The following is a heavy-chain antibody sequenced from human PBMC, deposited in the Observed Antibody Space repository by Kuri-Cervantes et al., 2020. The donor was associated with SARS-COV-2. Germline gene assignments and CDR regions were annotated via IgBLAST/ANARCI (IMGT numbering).Heavy chain of an antibody. D-gene: IGHD2-15*01. CDR3: ARSSYCSGGSCYSIYYYYGMDV. V-gene: IGHV3-30-3*01. CDR2: ISYDGSNK. J-gene: IGHJ6*02. Sequence: GGSLRLSCAASGFTFSSYAMHWVRQAPGKGLEWVAVISYDGSNKYYADSVKGRFTISRDNSKNTLYLQMNSLRAEDTAVYYCARSSYCSGGSCYSIYYYYGMDVWGQGTTVTVSS. CDR1: GFTFSSYA.